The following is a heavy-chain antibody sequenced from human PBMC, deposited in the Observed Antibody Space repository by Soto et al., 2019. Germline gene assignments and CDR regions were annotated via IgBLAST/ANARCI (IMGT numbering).Heavy chain of an antibody. J-gene: IGHJ6*02. D-gene: IGHD6-13*01. CDR3: AISSSLYYYYYGMDV. Sequence: PGESLKISCKGSGYSFTSYWIGWVRQMPGKGLEWMGIIYPGDSDTRYSPSFQGQVTISADKSISTAYLQWGSLKASDTAMYYCAISSSLYYYYYGMDVWGQGTTVTVSS. CDR1: GYSFTSYW. CDR2: IYPGDSDT. V-gene: IGHV5-51*01.